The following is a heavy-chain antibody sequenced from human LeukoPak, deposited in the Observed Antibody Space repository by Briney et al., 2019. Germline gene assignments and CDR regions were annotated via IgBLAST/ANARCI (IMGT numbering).Heavy chain of an antibody. J-gene: IGHJ4*02. CDR1: GFTLENYW. D-gene: IGHD3-10*01. Sequence: GSLRLSCTASGFTLENYWMNWVRQAPGKGPEWVANIKQDGSVEHYLDSVKGRFTISRDNAKNSLILQMNSLRDEDTAVYYCARRAGVIAFWGQGTPVTVSS. V-gene: IGHV3-7*01. CDR2: IKQDGSVE. CDR3: ARRAGVIAF.